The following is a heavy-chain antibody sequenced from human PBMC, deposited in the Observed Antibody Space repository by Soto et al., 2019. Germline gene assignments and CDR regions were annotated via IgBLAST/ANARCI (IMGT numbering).Heavy chain of an antibody. CDR2: IYYSGST. Sequence: SETLSLTCTVSGGSISSGGYYWSWIRQHPGKGLEWIGYIYYSGSTYYNPSLKSRVTISVDTSKNQFSLKLSSVTAADTAVYYCARSISSILDYWGQGNLVTVSS. CDR3: ARSISSILDY. J-gene: IGHJ4*02. D-gene: IGHD3-9*01. V-gene: IGHV4-31*03. CDR1: GGSISSGGYY.